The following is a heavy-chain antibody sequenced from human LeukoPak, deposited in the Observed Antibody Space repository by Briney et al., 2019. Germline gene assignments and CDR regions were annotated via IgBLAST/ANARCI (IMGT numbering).Heavy chain of an antibody. D-gene: IGHD1-26*01. CDR1: GFTFSSYS. CDR3: AREPGYSGSSDY. V-gene: IGHV3-21*01. Sequence: GGSLRLSCAASGFTFSSYSMNWVRQAPGKGLEWVSSISSSSSYIYYADSVKGRFTISRDNAKNSLYLQMNSLRAEDTAVYYCAREPGYSGSSDYWGQGTLVTVSS. J-gene: IGHJ4*02. CDR2: ISSSSSYI.